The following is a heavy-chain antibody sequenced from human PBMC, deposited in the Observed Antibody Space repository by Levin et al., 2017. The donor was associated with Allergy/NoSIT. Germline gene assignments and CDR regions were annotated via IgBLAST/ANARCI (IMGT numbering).Heavy chain of an antibody. D-gene: IGHD3-16*01. J-gene: IGHJ4*02. CDR1: GFTFSNAW. CDR3: TTDPLTFGGVMPAGFDY. V-gene: IGHV3-15*01. CDR2: IKSKTDGGTT. Sequence: GGSLRLSCAASGFTFSNAWMSWVRQAPGKGLEWVGRIKSKTDGGTTDYAAPVKGRFTISRDDSKNTLYLQMNSLKTEDTAVYYCTTDPLTFGGVMPAGFDYWGQGTLVTVSS.